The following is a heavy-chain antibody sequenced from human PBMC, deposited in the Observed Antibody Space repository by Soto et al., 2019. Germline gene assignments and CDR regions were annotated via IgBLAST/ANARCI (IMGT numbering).Heavy chain of an antibody. CDR2: ISGSGDST. D-gene: IGHD3-10*02. CDR1: GFTFSSYA. CDR3: AKGYVKSDY. J-gene: IGHJ4*02. Sequence: AGGSLRLSCAASGFTFSSYALTWVRQAPGKGLEWVSTISGSGDSTYYADSVKGRFTISRDNSKNTLCLQMNSLRAEDTAVYYCAKGYVKSDYWGQGTLVTVSS. V-gene: IGHV3-23*01.